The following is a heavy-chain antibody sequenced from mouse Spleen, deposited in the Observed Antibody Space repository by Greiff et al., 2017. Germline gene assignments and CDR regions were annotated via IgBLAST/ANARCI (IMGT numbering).Heavy chain of an antibody. CDR2: INPGSGGT. V-gene: IGHV1-54*01. CDR3: ARSDGNYGGFAY. CDR1: GYAFTNYL. D-gene: IGHD2-1*01. Sequence: QVQLKQSGAELVRPGTSVKVSCKASGYAFTNYLIEWVKQRPGQGLEWIGVINPGSGGTNYNEKFKGKATLTADKSSSTAYMQLSSLTSEDSAVYFCARSDGNYGGFAYWGQGTLVTVSA. J-gene: IGHJ3*01.